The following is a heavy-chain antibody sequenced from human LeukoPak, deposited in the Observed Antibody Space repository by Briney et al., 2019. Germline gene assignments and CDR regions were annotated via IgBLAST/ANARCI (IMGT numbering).Heavy chain of an antibody. CDR1: GFSFSTYW. CDR3: ASLLWSSYSSDY. Sequence: GGSLRLSCAASGFSFSTYWMSWVRQAPGKGLEWVANIAQDGSETYYVDPVMGRLTISRDNAKNSLYLQMNSLRAEDTAVYYCASLLWSSYSSDYWGRGTLVTVSS. D-gene: IGHD3-3*01. V-gene: IGHV3-7*05. CDR2: IAQDGSET. J-gene: IGHJ4*02.